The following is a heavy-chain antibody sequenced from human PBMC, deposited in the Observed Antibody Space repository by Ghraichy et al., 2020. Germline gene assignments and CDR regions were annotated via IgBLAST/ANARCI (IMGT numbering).Heavy chain of an antibody. CDR3: ARGWGRFDY. CDR1: GFAYSSYW. D-gene: IGHD2-21*02. J-gene: IGHJ4*02. CDR2: IKYDGSAE. Sequence: WGSLRLSCAASGFAYSSYWMNWVRQAPGKGLEWVAYIKYDGSAEYYVDSVKGRFGISRDNAKNSLFLQMNSLRAEDTAVYYCARGWGRFDYWGQGTLVTVSS. V-gene: IGHV3-7*01.